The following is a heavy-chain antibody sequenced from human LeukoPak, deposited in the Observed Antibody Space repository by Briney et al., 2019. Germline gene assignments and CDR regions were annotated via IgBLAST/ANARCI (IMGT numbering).Heavy chain of an antibody. CDR2: IYYSGDT. CDR3: ARPGGPYRVGSFDY. V-gene: IGHV4-59*08. D-gene: IGHD3-10*01. J-gene: IGHJ4*02. CDR1: GGSISDYY. Sequence: SETLSLTCTVSGGSISDYYWNWIRQPPGKGLEWIGYIYYSGDTNYNPSLTGRVTISVDTAKDQFSLRLSSVTDADTAMYYCARPGGPYRVGSFDYWGQGALVTVSS.